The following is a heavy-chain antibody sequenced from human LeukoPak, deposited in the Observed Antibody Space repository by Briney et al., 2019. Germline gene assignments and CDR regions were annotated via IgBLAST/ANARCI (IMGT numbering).Heavy chain of an antibody. Sequence: ASVKVSCKADGGTFSRHGVIWVRQAPGLGLEWMGWISAYNGHTNYAQKLQDRLTMTTDTSTTTGYMELRSLRSNDTAIYYCARLYCSGGSCYPDYWGQGTLVTVSS. CDR1: GGTFSRHG. V-gene: IGHV1-18*01. CDR2: ISAYNGHT. J-gene: IGHJ4*02. CDR3: ARLYCSGGSCYPDY. D-gene: IGHD2-15*01.